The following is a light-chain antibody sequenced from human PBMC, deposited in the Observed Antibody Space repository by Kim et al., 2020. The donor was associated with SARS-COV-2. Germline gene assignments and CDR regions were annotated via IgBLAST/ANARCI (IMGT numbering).Light chain of an antibody. CDR3: QHYDNWPPELT. J-gene: IGKJ4*01. V-gene: IGKV3-15*01. CDR2: GAT. Sequence: PGERAPLSCRASQSVTNKIVWYQQKPGQAPRLLISGATTRVTGIPDRFSGSGSGTQFTLTISSLQSEDFAVYYCQHYDNWPPELTFGGGTKVDIK. CDR1: QSVTNK.